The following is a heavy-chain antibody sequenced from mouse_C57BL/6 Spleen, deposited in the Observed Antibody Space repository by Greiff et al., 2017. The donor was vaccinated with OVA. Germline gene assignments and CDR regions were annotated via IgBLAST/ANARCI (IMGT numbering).Heavy chain of an antibody. CDR1: GYTFTSYW. CDR2: IHPNSGST. Sequence: VQLQQPGAELVKPGASVKLSCKASGYTFTSYWMHWVKQRPGQGLEWIGMIHPNSGSTNYTEKFKSKATLTVDKSSSTAYMQLSSLTSEDSAVYYCARWGLRQGDYYAMDDGGKGTAVTVSS. D-gene: IGHD2-4*01. J-gene: IGHJ4*01. CDR3: ARWGLRQGDYYAMDD. V-gene: IGHV1-64*01.